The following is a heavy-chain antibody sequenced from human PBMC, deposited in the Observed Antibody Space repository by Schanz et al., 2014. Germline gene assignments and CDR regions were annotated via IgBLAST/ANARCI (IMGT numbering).Heavy chain of an antibody. CDR2: LTGSGRNT. CDR3: ARDEGKDGYNLAFDV. CDR1: GFPFSSYA. D-gene: IGHD5-12*01. Sequence: EVQLVESGGGLVQPGGSLRLSCAASGFPFSSYAMSWVRQAPGKGLEWVSGLTGSGRNTYYADSVKGRFTISRDNSKNTLYLQVNSLRAEDTAIYYCARDEGKDGYNLAFDVWGQGTLVTVSS. V-gene: IGHV3-23*04. J-gene: IGHJ3*01.